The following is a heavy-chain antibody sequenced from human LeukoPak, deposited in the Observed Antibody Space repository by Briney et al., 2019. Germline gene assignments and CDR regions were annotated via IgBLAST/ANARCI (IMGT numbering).Heavy chain of an antibody. V-gene: IGHV3-30-3*01. CDR3: ARGGSYLDY. D-gene: IGHD1-26*01. J-gene: IGHJ4*02. CDR1: GFTFSSYA. CDR2: ISYDGSNK. Sequence: PGRSLRLSCAASGFTFSSYAMHWVRQAPGKGLEWVAVISYDGSNKYYADSVKGRFTISRDNSKNTLYLQMNSLRAEDTAVYYCARGGSYLDYWGQGILVTVSS.